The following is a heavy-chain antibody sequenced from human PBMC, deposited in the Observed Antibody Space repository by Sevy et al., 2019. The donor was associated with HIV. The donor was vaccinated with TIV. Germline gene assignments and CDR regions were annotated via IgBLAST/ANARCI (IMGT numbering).Heavy chain of an antibody. CDR3: ARDFEYCSSTSCPGDWFDP. CDR2: INPKSGGT. D-gene: IGHD2-2*01. V-gene: IGHV1-2*06. CDR1: GYTFTGYY. J-gene: IGHJ5*02. Sequence: ASVKVSYKASGYTFTGYYMHWVRQAPGQGLEWMGRINPKSGGTNYAQKFQGRVTMTRDTSVSPANMELSRLRSDDTAVYYGARDFEYCSSTSCPGDWFDPWGQGTLVTVSS.